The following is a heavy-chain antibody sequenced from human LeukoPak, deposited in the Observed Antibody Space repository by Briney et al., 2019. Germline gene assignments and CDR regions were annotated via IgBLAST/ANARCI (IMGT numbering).Heavy chain of an antibody. J-gene: IGHJ3*02. D-gene: IGHD3-16*01. CDR3: AREGEMVLDAFDI. CDR2: IYTSGST. Sequence: SETLSLTCTVSGGSISSGSYYWSWIRQPAGKGLEWIGRIYTSGSTNHNPSLKSRVTISVDTSKNQFSLKLSSVTAADTAVYYCAREGEMVLDAFDIWGQGTMVTVSS. CDR1: GGSISSGSYY. V-gene: IGHV4-61*02.